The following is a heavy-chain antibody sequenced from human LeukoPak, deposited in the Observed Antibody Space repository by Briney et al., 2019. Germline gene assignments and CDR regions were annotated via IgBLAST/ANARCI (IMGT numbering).Heavy chain of an antibody. CDR2: IYYSGST. D-gene: IGHD3-22*01. Sequence: PSETLSLTCTVSGDSIISSNFYWGWVRQPPGKGLEWIGSIYYSGSTYYNPSLKSRVTISVDMSKNQFSLKLSTVTATGTAVYYCARHSYYYDSSGYYYGGYYFDYWGQGTLVTVSS. V-gene: IGHV4-39*01. J-gene: IGHJ4*02. CDR3: ARHSYYYDSSGYYYGGYYFDY. CDR1: GDSIISSNFY.